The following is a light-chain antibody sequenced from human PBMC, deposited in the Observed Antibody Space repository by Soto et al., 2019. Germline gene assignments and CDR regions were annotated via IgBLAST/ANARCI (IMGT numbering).Light chain of an antibody. V-gene: IGLV2-23*01. J-gene: IGLJ1*01. CDR2: EAN. CDR3: YSYAGSFTYV. CDR1: RSDVGSYSL. Sequence: QSVLTQPASVSGSPGQSITISCTGTRSDVGSYSLVSWYQQHPGKAPKLIIYEANKRPSGISHRLSGSKSGNTAFLTISGLQAEDEADYYCYSYAGSFTYVFGTGTKV.